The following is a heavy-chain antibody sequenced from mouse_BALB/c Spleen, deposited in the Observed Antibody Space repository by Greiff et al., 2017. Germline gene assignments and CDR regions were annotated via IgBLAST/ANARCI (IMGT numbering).Heavy chain of an antibody. Sequence: VQLKQSGPELVKPGASVKMSCKASGYTFTSYVMHWVKQKPGQGLEWIGYINPYNDGTKYNEKFKGKATLTSDKSSSTAYMELSSLTSEDSAVYYCARGNFLRLPSMDYWGQGTSVTVSS. CDR2: INPYNDGT. CDR1: GYTFTSYV. D-gene: IGHD1-2*01. J-gene: IGHJ4*01. V-gene: IGHV1-14*01. CDR3: ARGNFLRLPSMDY.